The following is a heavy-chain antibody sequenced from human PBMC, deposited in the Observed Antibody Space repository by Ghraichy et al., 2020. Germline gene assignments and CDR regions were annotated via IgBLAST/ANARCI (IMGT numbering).Heavy chain of an antibody. J-gene: IGHJ4*02. V-gene: IGHV3-30*18. Sequence: GGSLRLSCAASGFTFSSYGMHWVRQAPGKGLEWVAVISYDGSNKYYADSVKGRFTISRDNSKNTLYLQMNSLRAEDTAVYYCAKDRLRGYSGPLDYWGQGTLVTVSS. D-gene: IGHD5-12*01. CDR1: GFTFSSYG. CDR2: ISYDGSNK. CDR3: AKDRLRGYSGPLDY.